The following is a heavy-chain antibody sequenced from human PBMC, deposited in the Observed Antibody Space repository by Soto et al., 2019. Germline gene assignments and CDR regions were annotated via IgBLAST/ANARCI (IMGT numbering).Heavy chain of an antibody. CDR3: AKSGLALYASGMDV. V-gene: IGHV3-23*01. D-gene: IGHD6-19*01. Sequence: VQLLESGGGLVQPGGSLRLSCAASGFTFSSYAMSWVRQAPGKGLECVSAISGSGGSTYYADSVKGLFTISRDNSKNTLDLPINSLRSEDTAVYYCAKSGLALYASGMDVCGQGPTVTVSS. CDR2: ISGSGGST. CDR1: GFTFSSYA. J-gene: IGHJ6*02.